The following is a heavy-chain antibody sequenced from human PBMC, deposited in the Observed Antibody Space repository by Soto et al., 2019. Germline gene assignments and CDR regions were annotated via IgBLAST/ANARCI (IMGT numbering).Heavy chain of an antibody. CDR2: ISGYNGNT. D-gene: IGHD6-13*01. Sequence: GASVKVSCKASGYIFTNYGISWVRQAPGQGPEWMGWISGYNGNTKYAQTVQGRVTMTTDTSTTTAYMELRSLRSDDTAVYYCAGGGSSWSAEYYQHWGQGTLVTVSS. V-gene: IGHV1-18*01. CDR1: GYIFTNYG. J-gene: IGHJ1*01. CDR3: AGGGSSWSAEYYQH.